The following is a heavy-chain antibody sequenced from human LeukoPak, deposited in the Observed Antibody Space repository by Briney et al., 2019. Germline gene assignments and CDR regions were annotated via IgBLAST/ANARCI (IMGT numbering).Heavy chain of an antibody. D-gene: IGHD2-15*01. CDR1: GFSSGNFA. V-gene: IGHV3-30*18. CDR3: AKGLQVAEPPDY. Sequence: GGSLRLSCAASGFSSGNFAIYWSARPPPKGLGGVAVISYDGNNKYYADSVKGRFTISRDNSKNTLYLQMSSLRGEDTAVYYCAKGLQVAEPPDYWGQGILVTVSS. J-gene: IGHJ4*02. CDR2: ISYDGNNK.